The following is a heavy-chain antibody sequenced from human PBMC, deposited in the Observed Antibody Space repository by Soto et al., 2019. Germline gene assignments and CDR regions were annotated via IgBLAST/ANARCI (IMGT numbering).Heavy chain of an antibody. V-gene: IGHV4-39*01. J-gene: IGHJ4*02. Sequence: ETLSLTCTVSHGSITSGDYFWAWIRQPPGKGLEFIGSVHSSGGTYYSPSLKSRASISIDKSKNQFSLKLTSVNAGDTAVYFCASVVVGATRQTGSDHWGQGTLVTVSS. CDR1: HGSITSGDYF. CDR3: ASVVVGATRQTGSDH. D-gene: IGHD2-15*01. CDR2: VHSSGGT.